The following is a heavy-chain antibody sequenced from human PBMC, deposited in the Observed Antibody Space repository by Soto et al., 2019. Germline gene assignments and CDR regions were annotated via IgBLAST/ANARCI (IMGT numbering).Heavy chain of an antibody. J-gene: IGHJ4*02. D-gene: IGHD1-7*01. V-gene: IGHV4-30-4*01. Sequence: SETLSLTCNVSGGSISSGNYYWSWIRQPPGKGLEWIGFISYSGSTYYNASLKSRVTISVDTSKNQFSLNLSFVTAADTAVYYCATMGTPATGLYYFDYWGQGTLVTVSS. CDR1: GGSISSGNYY. CDR2: ISYSGST. CDR3: ATMGTPATGLYYFDY.